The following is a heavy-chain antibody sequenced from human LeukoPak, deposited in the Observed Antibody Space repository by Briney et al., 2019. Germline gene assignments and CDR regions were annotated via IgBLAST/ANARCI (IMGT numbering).Heavy chain of an antibody. V-gene: IGHV3-30-3*01. CDR2: ISYDGSNK. CDR1: GFTFSSYA. Sequence: GGSLRLSCAASGFTFSSYAMHWVRQAPGKGLEWVAVISYDGSNKYYADSVKGRFTISGDNSKNTLYLQMNSLRAEDTAVYYCARAYDFWGQGTLVTVSS. J-gene: IGHJ4*02. D-gene: IGHD3-3*01. CDR3: ARAYDF.